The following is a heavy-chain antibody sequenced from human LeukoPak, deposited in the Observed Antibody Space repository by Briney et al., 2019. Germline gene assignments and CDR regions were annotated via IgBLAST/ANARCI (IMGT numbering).Heavy chain of an antibody. CDR3: AKISASAAGDYYYYMDV. Sequence: GGSLRLSCAASGFIFSNYGMHWLRQAPGKGLEWVAFILYDGSNKCYADSVKGRFTISRDNSNNTVYLQMNSLRAEDTAVYYCAKISASAAGDYYYYMDVWGRGTTVTVSS. CDR2: ILYDGSNK. J-gene: IGHJ6*03. CDR1: GFIFSNYG. D-gene: IGHD6-13*01. V-gene: IGHV3-30*02.